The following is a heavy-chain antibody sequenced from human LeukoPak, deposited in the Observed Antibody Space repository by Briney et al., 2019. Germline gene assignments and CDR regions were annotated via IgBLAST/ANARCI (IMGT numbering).Heavy chain of an antibody. J-gene: IGHJ4*02. V-gene: IGHV1-2*02. Sequence: ASVKVSCKASGYTFTSYGISWVRQAPGQGLEWMGWINPKSGGTNYPQKFQGRVTMTRDTSMSTAYMELSRLRSDDTAVYYCARDSVAYCGGDCYSPLGYWGQGTLVTVSS. D-gene: IGHD2-21*02. CDR2: INPKSGGT. CDR1: GYTFTSYG. CDR3: ARDSVAYCGGDCYSPLGY.